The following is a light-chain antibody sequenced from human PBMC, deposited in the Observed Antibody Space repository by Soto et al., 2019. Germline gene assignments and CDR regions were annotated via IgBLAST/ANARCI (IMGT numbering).Light chain of an antibody. J-gene: IGKJ2*01. CDR3: LQYNDWPPKQYT. CDR2: GAS. V-gene: IGKV3-15*01. CDR1: QSVSSD. Sequence: EIVMTQSPATLSVSPGERVTLSCRASQSVSSDLAWYQHKPGQAPRLLIYGASTRATTTPARLSVSGSGTEFSLRIRSLQSEDFAVYYCLQYNDWPPKQYTFGQGTKLEIK.